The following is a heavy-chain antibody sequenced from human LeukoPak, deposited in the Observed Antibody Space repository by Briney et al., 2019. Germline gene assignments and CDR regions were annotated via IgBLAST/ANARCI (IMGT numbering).Heavy chain of an antibody. D-gene: IGHD3-10*01. CDR1: GGSFSGYY. J-gene: IGHJ5*02. CDR2: INHSGST. CDR3: ARPTGDGSGTGFVNWFDP. V-gene: IGHV4-34*01. Sequence: SETLSLTCTVYGGSFSGYYWSWIRQPPGKGLEWIGEINHSGSTNYNPSLKSRVSISVDTSKNQFSLKLTSVTAADTAVYYCARPTGDGSGTGFVNWFDPWGQGTLVTVSS.